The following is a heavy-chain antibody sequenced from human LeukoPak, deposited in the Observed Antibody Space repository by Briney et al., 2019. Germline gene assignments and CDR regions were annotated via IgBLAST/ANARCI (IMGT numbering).Heavy chain of an antibody. CDR3: ARQGGIVGATDTFDI. Sequence: KDGESLKISCKSSGYSFTNYWIGWVRPMPGKGLEWMGIIYPGDSDTTYSPSFQGQVTISADKSINTAYLQWTGLKASDTAIYYCARQGGIVGATDTFDIWGQGTMVTVSS. CDR2: IYPGDSDT. J-gene: IGHJ3*02. V-gene: IGHV5-51*01. D-gene: IGHD1-26*01. CDR1: GYSFTNYW.